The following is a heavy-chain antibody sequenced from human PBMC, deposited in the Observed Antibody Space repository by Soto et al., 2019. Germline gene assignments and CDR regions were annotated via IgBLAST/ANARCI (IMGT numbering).Heavy chain of an antibody. CDR3: ARDDLYNWNYYNYSYGMDV. CDR2: IKQDGSEK. CDR1: GFTFSSYW. D-gene: IGHD1-7*01. J-gene: IGHJ6*02. V-gene: IGHV3-7*05. Sequence: PGGSLRLSCAASGFTFSSYWMSWVRQAPGKGLEWVANIKQDGSEKYYVDSVKGRFTISRDNAKNSLYLQMNSLRAEDTAVYYCARDDLYNWNYYNYSYGMDVWGQGTTVTVSS.